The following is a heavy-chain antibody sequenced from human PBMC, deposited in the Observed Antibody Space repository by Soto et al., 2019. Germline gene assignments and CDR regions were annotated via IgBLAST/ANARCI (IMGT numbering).Heavy chain of an antibody. V-gene: IGHV1-69*13. CDR2: IIPIFGTA. Sequence: ASVKVSCKASGGTFSSYAISWVRLAPGQGLEWMGGIIPIFGTANYAQKFQGRVTITADESTSTAYMELSSLRSEDTAVYYCAADSSGWYAIDYWGQGTLVTVS. J-gene: IGHJ4*02. D-gene: IGHD6-19*01. CDR1: GGTFSSYA. CDR3: AADSSGWYAIDY.